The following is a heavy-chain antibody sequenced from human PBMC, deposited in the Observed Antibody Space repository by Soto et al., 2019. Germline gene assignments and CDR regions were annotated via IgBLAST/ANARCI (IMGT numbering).Heavy chain of an antibody. Sequence: EVQLVESGGGLVQPGGSLRLSCAASGFTFSDHYMDWVRQAPGKGLEWVGRSRNKANSYSTKYAAAVKGSFTISRDESKTSLYLQINSLKTQATAVYYCARFSGSYTRGLDYWGQGTLVTVSS. V-gene: IGHV3-72*01. CDR3: ARFSGSYTRGLDY. J-gene: IGHJ4*02. CDR2: SRNKANSYST. D-gene: IGHD1-26*01. CDR1: GFTFSDHY.